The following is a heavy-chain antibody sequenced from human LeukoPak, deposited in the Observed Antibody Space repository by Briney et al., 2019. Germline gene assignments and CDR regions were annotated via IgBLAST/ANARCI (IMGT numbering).Heavy chain of an antibody. J-gene: IGHJ5*02. V-gene: IGHV4-59*12. CDR1: GGSISSYY. CDR2: IYYSGST. D-gene: IGHD6-13*01. Sequence: PSETLSLTCTVSGGSISSYYWSWIRQPPGKGLEWIGYIYYSGSTNYNPSLKSRVTISVDTSKNQFSLKLSSVTAADTAVYYCARAGYSSSWYPHGWFDPWGQGTLVTVSS. CDR3: ARAGYSSSWYPHGWFDP.